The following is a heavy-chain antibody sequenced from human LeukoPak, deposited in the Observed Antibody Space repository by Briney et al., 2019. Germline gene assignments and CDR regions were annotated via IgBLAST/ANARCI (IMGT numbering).Heavy chain of an antibody. J-gene: IGHJ5*02. V-gene: IGHV3-30*04. CDR2: ISYDGTNQ. D-gene: IGHD2-2*01. CDR3: AREGEATKFCSSSSCIPDL. Sequence: GGSLRLSCAASGFTFSRYAFHWVRQAPGKGLEWVAVISYDGTNQYYADSVKGRFTISKDNSKNTLYLQISSLRSEDTAVYYCAREGEATKFCSSSSCIPDLWGQGTLVTVSS. CDR1: GFTFSRYA.